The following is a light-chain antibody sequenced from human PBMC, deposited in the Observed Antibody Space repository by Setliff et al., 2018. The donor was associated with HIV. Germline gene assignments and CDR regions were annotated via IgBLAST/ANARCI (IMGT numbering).Light chain of an antibody. V-gene: IGLV1-40*01. CDR1: SSNIGARYD. J-gene: IGLJ1*01. CDR3: QSYDSSLSTYV. CDR2: GNN. Sequence: QSVLTQPPSVSGAPGQRVTISCTGSSSNIGARYDVHWYQQLPGTAPKLLIHGNNNRPSGVPDRFSGSNSGTSASLAITGLQAEDEADYYCQSYDSSLSTYVFGTGTKVTVL.